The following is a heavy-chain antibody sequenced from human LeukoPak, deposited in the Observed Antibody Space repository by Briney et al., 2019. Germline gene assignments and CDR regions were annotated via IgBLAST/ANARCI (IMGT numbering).Heavy chain of an antibody. CDR2: IKQDGSGK. Sequence: SGGSLRLSCAASGFTFSSYWMSWVRQAPGKGLEWVANIKQDGSGKYYVDSVKGRFTISRDNAKNSLYLQMNSLRAEDTAVYYCARESGRDILTGYRPFDYWGQGTLVTVSS. J-gene: IGHJ4*02. CDR1: GFTFSSYW. D-gene: IGHD3-9*01. CDR3: ARESGRDILTGYRPFDY. V-gene: IGHV3-7*01.